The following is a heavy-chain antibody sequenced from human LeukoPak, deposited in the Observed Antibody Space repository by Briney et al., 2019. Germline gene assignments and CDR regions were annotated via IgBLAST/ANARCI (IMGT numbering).Heavy chain of an antibody. CDR1: GGSISSYY. CDR3: ARDLYY. CDR2: IYYSGST. V-gene: IGHV4-59*01. J-gene: IGHJ4*02. Sequence: SETLSLTCTVSGGSISSYYWSWIRQPPGKGLEWIGYIYYSGSTNYNPSLKSRVTISVDTSKNQFSLKLSTVTAADTAVYYCARDLYYWGQGTLVTVSS.